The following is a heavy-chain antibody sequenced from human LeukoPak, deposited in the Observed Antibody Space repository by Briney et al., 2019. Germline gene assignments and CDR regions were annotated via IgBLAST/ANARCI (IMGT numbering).Heavy chain of an antibody. V-gene: IGHV3-21*01. CDR3: VRENHGSFDY. D-gene: IGHD1-14*01. CDR2: IISSSTYI. J-gene: IGHJ4*02. CDR1: GFSFITYY. Sequence: GGPLSLSSSASGFSFITYYVNWVRPAPGKGLEWVSCIISSSTYIYYADSVRGRFAISRDNAKNSLYLQMNSLRADDTAVYYCVRENHGSFDYWGQGTLVTVSS.